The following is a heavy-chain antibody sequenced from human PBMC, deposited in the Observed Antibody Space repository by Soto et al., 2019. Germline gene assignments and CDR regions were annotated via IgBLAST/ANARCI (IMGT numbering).Heavy chain of an antibody. D-gene: IGHD5-12*01. V-gene: IGHV4-30-4*01. Sequence: SETLSLTCTVSGGSISSGDYYWSWIRQPPGKGLEWIGYIYYSGSTYYNPSLKSRVTISVDTSKNQFSLKLSSVTAADTAVYYYARDMGYKNWFDPWGQGTLVTVSS. CDR3: ARDMGYKNWFDP. CDR1: GGSISSGDYY. J-gene: IGHJ5*02. CDR2: IYYSGST.